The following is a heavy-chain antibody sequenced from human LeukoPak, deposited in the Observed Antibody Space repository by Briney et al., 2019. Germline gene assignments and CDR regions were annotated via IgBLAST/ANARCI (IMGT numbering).Heavy chain of an antibody. CDR1: GFTLRSYV. J-gene: IGHJ4*02. CDR2: ISGSGDST. Sequence: GGSLRLSCVASGFTLRSYVMNWVRQTPGKGLEWVSSISGSGDSTFYADSVKGRFSISRDNSKNTIYLQMNSLRAEDTAMYYCTMLDSSGYRALEYWGQGTLVTVSS. D-gene: IGHD3-22*01. CDR3: TMLDSSGYRALEY. V-gene: IGHV3-23*01.